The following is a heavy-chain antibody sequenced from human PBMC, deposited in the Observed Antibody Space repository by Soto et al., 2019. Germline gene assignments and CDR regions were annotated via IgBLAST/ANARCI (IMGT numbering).Heavy chain of an antibody. CDR2: MWYHGRDL. Sequence: QVQLVESGGGVVQPERSLRLSCAASGFSFSDYVMHWVRQAPGKGLDWVAVMWYHGRDLFYADSVKGRFTISRDNSKNTLYLQMNSLRAEDTAVYYCARDQGGQSGNFIFDTWGQGTLVTVSS. CDR3: ARDQGGQSGNFIFDT. J-gene: IGHJ4*02. D-gene: IGHD3-16*01. V-gene: IGHV3-33*01. CDR1: GFSFSDYV.